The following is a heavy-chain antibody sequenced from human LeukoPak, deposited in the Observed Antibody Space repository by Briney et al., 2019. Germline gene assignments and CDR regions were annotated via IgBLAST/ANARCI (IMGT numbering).Heavy chain of an antibody. V-gene: IGHV1-69*04. CDR3: ARVSTSSGYYYDYYYGMDV. D-gene: IGHD3-22*01. J-gene: IGHJ6*02. CDR1: GGTFSSYA. CDR2: IIPILGIA. Sequence: ASVKVSCKASGGTFSSYAISWVRQAPGQGLEWMGRIIPILGIANYAQKFQGRVTITADKSTSTAYMELSSLRSEDTAVYYCARVSTSSGYYYDYYYGMDVWGQGTTVTVSS.